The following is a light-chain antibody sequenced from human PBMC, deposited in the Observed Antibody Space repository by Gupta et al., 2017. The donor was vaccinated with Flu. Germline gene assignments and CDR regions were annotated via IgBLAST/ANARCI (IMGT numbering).Light chain of an antibody. CDR1: QSLLHSNGYNY. V-gene: IGKV2-28*01. CDR3: RQALQTPFT. CDR2: LGC. J-gene: IGKJ3*01. Sequence: DIVMTQSPLSLPVTPGEPASISCSSSQSLLHSNGYNYLDWYLQKPGQSPQLLIYLGCNRASGVPDRFSGSGSGTDFTLKISRVEAKDVGVYFCRQALQTPFTFGHGTKVDIK.